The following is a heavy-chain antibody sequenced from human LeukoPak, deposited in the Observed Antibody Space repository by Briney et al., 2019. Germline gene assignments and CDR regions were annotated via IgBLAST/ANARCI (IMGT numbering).Heavy chain of an antibody. CDR3: AREGPFGEVPAAIESNYFDN. J-gene: IGHJ4*02. Sequence: PSQTLSLTCTVSAGSVSSSSSYWGWIRQPPGKGLEWIGTPYYSGSTYYNPSLKSRVTISVDTSKNQFSLKLTSVIAADTAVYYCAREGPFGEVPAAIESNYFDNWGQGTLVTVSS. CDR2: PYYSGST. V-gene: IGHV4-39*07. D-gene: IGHD2-2*01. CDR1: AGSVSSSSSY.